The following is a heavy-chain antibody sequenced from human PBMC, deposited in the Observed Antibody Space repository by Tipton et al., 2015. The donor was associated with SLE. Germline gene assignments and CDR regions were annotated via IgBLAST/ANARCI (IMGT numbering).Heavy chain of an antibody. J-gene: IGHJ3*02. V-gene: IGHV3-11*04. D-gene: IGHD1-26*01. CDR1: GFTFSDYY. Sequence: SLRLSCAASGFTFSDYYMGWIRQAPGKGLEWVSYISSSGSTIYYADSVKGRFTISRDNAKNSLYLQMNSLRAEDTAVYYCARDRDYSGSYLDAFDIWGQGTMVTVSS. CDR3: ARDRDYSGSYLDAFDI. CDR2: ISSSGSTI.